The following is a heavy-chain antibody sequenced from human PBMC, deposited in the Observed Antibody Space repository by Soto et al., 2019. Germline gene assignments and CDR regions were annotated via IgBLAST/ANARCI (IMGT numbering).Heavy chain of an antibody. D-gene: IGHD2-2*01. Sequence: GGSLRLSCAASGFTFSNYGMHWVRQAPGKGLEWVAVISYDGSDKYYADSVKGRFTISRDNSKNTLYLQMNSLRAEDTAVYYCAKVTGYCSSSSCRRDYYYYGMDVWGQGTTVTVSS. J-gene: IGHJ6*02. CDR2: ISYDGSDK. V-gene: IGHV3-30*18. CDR1: GFTFSNYG. CDR3: AKVTGYCSSSSCRRDYYYYGMDV.